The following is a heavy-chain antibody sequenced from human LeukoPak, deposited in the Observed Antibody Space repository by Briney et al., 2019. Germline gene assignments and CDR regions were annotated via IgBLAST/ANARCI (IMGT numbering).Heavy chain of an antibody. CDR3: ARSDNFLSSSKGGYFDY. D-gene: IGHD2/OR15-2a*01. V-gene: IGHV1-69*05. CDR1: GGTFSSYA. Sequence: GASVKVSCKASGGTFSSYAISWVRQAPGQGLEWMGGIIPISGTANYAQKFQGRVTITTDESTSTAYMELSSLRSEDTAVYYCARSDNFLSSSKGGYFDYRGQGTLVTVSS. CDR2: IIPISGTA. J-gene: IGHJ4*02.